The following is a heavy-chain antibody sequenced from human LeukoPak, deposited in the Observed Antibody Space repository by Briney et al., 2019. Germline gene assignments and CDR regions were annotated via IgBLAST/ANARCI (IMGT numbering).Heavy chain of an antibody. CDR1: GGSISSSSYY. D-gene: IGHD3-22*01. CDR3: ARANGGGYYSYYFDY. CDR2: IYYSGST. V-gene: IGHV4-39*01. J-gene: IGHJ4*02. Sequence: SETLSLTCTVSGGSISSSSYYWGWIRHPAGKGLEWNGSIYYSGSTYYNPSLKSRVTISVDTSKNQFSLKLSSVTAADTAVYYCARANGGGYYSYYFDYWGQGTLVTVSS.